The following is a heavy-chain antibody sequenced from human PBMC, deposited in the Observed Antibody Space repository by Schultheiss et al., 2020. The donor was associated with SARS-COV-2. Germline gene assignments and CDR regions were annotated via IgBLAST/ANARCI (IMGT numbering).Heavy chain of an antibody. J-gene: IGHJ5*02. D-gene: IGHD3-10*01. CDR1: GGSISSGGYS. CDR2: INHSGST. CDR3: ARGSGSGTPYNWFDP. V-gene: IGHV4-30-2*02. Sequence: SETLSLTCAVSGGSISSGGYSWSWIRQPPGKGLEWIGEINHSGSTYYNPSLKSRVTISVDTSKNQFSLKLSSVTAADTAVYYCARGSGSGTPYNWFDPWGQGTLVTVSS.